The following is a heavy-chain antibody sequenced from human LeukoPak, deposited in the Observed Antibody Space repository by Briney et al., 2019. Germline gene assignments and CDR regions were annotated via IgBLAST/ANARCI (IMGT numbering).Heavy chain of an antibody. V-gene: IGHV3-66*02. CDR1: GFTVSSSY. J-gene: IGHJ4*02. D-gene: IGHD3-3*01. CDR2: IYSGGST. Sequence: PGGSLRLSCAASGFTVSSSYMSWVRQAPGKGLEWVSVIYSGGSTYYADSVKGRFIISRDNSKNTLYLQMNSLRAEDTAVYYCARGENYDFWSGYSGIVYWGQGTLVTVSS. CDR3: ARGENYDFWSGYSGIVY.